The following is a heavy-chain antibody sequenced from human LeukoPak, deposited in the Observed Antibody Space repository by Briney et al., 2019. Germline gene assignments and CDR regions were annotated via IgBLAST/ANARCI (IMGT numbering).Heavy chain of an antibody. CDR2: ISNSSSYI. J-gene: IGHJ4*02. CDR1: GFTFSSYS. D-gene: IGHD1-26*01. V-gene: IGHV3-21*01. CDR3: ARESSGSYYGDY. Sequence: GGSLRLSCAASGFTFSSYSMNWVRQAPGKGLEWVSSISNSSSYIYYADSVKGRFTISRDNAKNSLYLQMNSLRAEDTAVYYCARESSGSYYGDYGGQGTLVTVSS.